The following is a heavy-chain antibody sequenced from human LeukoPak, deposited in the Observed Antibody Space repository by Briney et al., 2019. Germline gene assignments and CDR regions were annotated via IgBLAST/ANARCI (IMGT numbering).Heavy chain of an antibody. CDR1: GFTFSSYA. CDR3: ARDMAAAGFDY. V-gene: IGHV3-30*04. Sequence: PGGSLRLSCAASGFTFSSYAMSGVRQAPGKGLERVADISYDGSNKYYADSVKGRFTISRDNSKNTLYLQMNSLRAEDTAVYYCARDMAAAGFDYWGQGTLVTVSS. D-gene: IGHD6-13*01. CDR2: ISYDGSNK. J-gene: IGHJ4*02.